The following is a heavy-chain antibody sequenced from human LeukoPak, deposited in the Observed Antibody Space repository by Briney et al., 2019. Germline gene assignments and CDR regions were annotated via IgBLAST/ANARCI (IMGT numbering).Heavy chain of an antibody. Sequence: SETLSLTCTVSSGSITGYYWSWIRQPPGKGLEWIGYVYATGTTNYNPSLKSRVTISVDTSKNQFSLKLSSVTAADTAVYYCARDSGYYYFDYWGQGTLVTVSS. CDR2: VYATGTT. J-gene: IGHJ4*02. D-gene: IGHD3-22*01. V-gene: IGHV4-59*01. CDR3: ARDSGYYYFDY. CDR1: SGSITGYY.